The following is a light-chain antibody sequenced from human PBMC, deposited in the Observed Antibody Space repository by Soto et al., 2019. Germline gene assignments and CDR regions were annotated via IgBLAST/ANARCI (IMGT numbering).Light chain of an antibody. Sequence: EIVMTQSPATLSVSPGERATLFCRASQSVSSNLAWYQQKPGQAPRLLIYGGSTRATGVPARFSGSGSGTEFTLTISSLQSEDFAAYYCQQYYNWPRTFGQGTKVETK. CDR2: GGS. CDR1: QSVSSN. V-gene: IGKV3-15*01. CDR3: QQYYNWPRT. J-gene: IGKJ1*01.